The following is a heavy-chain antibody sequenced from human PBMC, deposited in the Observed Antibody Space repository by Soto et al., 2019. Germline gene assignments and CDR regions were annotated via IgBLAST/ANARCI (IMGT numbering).Heavy chain of an antibody. CDR1: GFTFSVYW. J-gene: IGHJ6*02. V-gene: IGHV3-74*01. Sequence: EVQLVESGGGLVQPGGSLRLSCAASGFTFSVYWMHWVRQAPGKGLVWVSRIDSDGSTTSYADSVKGRFTISRHNAKSPVYLRGDSLRAEDTLVYSCAGPGYSFCGSGVDVWGQGTTVTVSS. CDR2: IDSDGSTT. D-gene: IGHD5-18*01. CDR3: AGPGYSFCGSGVDV.